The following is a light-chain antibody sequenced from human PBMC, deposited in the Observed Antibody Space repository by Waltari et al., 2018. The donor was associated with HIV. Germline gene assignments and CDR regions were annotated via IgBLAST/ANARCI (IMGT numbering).Light chain of an antibody. Sequence: DIQMTQSPSSLSASVGARVTITCRASQSISSYFNWYQQKPGKAPKLLIYAASSLQSGVPSRFSGSGSGTYFTLTISSLQPEYFATYYCQQSYSTPVTFGPGTKVDIQ. V-gene: IGKV1-39*01. J-gene: IGKJ3*01. CDR3: QQSYSTPVT. CDR2: AAS. CDR1: QSISSY.